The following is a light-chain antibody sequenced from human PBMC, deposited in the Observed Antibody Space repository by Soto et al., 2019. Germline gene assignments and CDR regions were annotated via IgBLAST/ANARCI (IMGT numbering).Light chain of an antibody. CDR2: GAS. Sequence: EIVLTQSPGTLSLSPGERSTLSCRASQSVSSSYLAWSQQKPGQAPRLLIYGASSRATGIPDRFSGSGSGTEFTLTISSLQSEDFAVYYCQQYNNWPPITFGQGTRLEI. J-gene: IGKJ5*01. V-gene: IGKV3-20*01. CDR1: QSVSSSY. CDR3: QQYNNWPPIT.